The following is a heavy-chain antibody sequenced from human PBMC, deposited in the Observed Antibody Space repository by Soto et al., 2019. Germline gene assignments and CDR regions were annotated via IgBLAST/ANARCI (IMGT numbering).Heavy chain of an antibody. V-gene: IGHV3-30*18. J-gene: IGHJ5*02. D-gene: IGHD3-10*01. CDR3: AKDHMVRENNWFDP. Sequence: PGGSMRLSCAAAGFTFSSYGMHWVRQAPGKGLEWVAVVSYDGSNKYYADSVKGRFTISRDNSKNTLYLQMNSLRAEDTAVYYYAKDHMVRENNWFDPWGQGTLVTVSS. CDR1: GFTFSSYG. CDR2: VSYDGSNK.